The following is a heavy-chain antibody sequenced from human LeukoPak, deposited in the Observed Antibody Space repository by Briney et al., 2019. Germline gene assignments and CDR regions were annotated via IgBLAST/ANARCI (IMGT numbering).Heavy chain of an antibody. CDR2: MNPNSGNT. CDR3: ARRAAAGDFDY. J-gene: IGHJ4*02. V-gene: IGHV1-8*01. Sequence: ASEKVSCKASGYTFTSYDINWVRQATGQGLEWMGWMNPNSGNTGYAQKFQGRVTMTRNTSISTAYMELSSPRSEDTAVYYCARRAAAGDFDYWGQGTLVTVSS. D-gene: IGHD6-13*01. CDR1: GYTFTSYD.